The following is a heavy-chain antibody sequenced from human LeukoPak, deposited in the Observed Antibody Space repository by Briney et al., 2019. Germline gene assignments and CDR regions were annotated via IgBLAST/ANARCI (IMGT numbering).Heavy chain of an antibody. V-gene: IGHV3-7*01. J-gene: IGHJ6*04. D-gene: IGHD3-10*01. CDR2: INQDGSEK. CDR3: ARDFIHRDDV. Sequence: GGSLRLSCVASGFTFSSYWMSWVRQAPGSGLEWVANINQDGSEKYYVDSVKGRFTISRDNAKNSLYLQVNSLRADDTAVYYCARDFIHRDDVWGKGTTVTVSS. CDR1: GFTFSSYW.